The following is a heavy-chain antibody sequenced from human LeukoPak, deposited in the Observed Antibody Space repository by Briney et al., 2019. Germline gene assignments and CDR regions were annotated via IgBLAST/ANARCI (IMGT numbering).Heavy chain of an antibody. Sequence: SQTLSLTCTVSGGSISSGSYYWSWIRQPAGRGLEWIVRIYTSGSTNYNPSLKSRVTISVDTSKNQFSLKLSSVTAADTAVYYCAREWGYAFDIWGQGTMVTVSS. V-gene: IGHV4-61*02. J-gene: IGHJ3*02. D-gene: IGHD1-26*01. CDR3: AREWGYAFDI. CDR2: IYTSGST. CDR1: GGSISSGSYY.